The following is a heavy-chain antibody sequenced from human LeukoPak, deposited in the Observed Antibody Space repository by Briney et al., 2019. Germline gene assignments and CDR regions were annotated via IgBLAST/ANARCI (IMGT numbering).Heavy chain of an antibody. J-gene: IGHJ4*02. Sequence: GGSLRLSCVASGFTFGKYWMSWVRQAPGKGLGWVANIKLDGSEKNYVDSVKGRFTISRDNTKNSLYLQMSSLRVEDTAVFYCARDQYDTWSRRGNFDSWGQGTLVIVSS. CDR2: IKLDGSEK. D-gene: IGHD3-3*01. CDR1: GFTFGKYW. V-gene: IGHV3-7*03. CDR3: ARDQYDTWSRRGNFDS.